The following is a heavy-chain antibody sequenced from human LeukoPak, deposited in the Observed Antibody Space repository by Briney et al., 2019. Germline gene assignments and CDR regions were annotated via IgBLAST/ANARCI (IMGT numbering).Heavy chain of an antibody. CDR1: GFTFSSYW. V-gene: IGHV3-48*04. Sequence: PGGSLRLSCAASGFTFSSYWMSWVRQAPGKGLEWVSYISSSGSTIYYADSVKGRFTISRDNAKNSLYLQMNSLRAEDTAVYYCARDTISIGRSSWQSPPAYYYYYYMDVWGKGTTVTVSS. CDR2: ISSSGSTI. CDR3: ARDTISIGRSSWQSPPAYYYYYYMDV. J-gene: IGHJ6*03. D-gene: IGHD6-13*01.